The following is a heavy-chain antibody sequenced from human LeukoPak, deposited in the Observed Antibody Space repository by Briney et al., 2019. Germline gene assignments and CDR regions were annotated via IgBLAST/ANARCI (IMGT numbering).Heavy chain of an antibody. D-gene: IGHD6-13*01. CDR3: AREWAAAGFDP. CDR1: GGSISSYY. Sequence: AETLSLTCTGSGGSISSYYWSWIRQPPGKGLEWIGYIYYCGSTNYILSLKCRVTISVDTSQNQFSLKLSSVTAESPAVYYCAREWAAAGFDPWGQGTLGTVSS. V-gene: IGHV4-59*01. J-gene: IGHJ5*02. CDR2: IYYCGST.